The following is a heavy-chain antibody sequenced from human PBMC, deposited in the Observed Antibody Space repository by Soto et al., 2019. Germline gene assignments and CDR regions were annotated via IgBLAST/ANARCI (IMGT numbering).Heavy chain of an antibody. CDR2: INHSGST. Sequence: SETLSLTCAVYGGSFSGYYWSLIRQPPGKGLEWIGEINHSGSTNYNPSLKSRVTISVDTSKNQFSLKLSSVTAADTAVYYCARVSYNWHLGYGMDVWGQGTTVTVSS. J-gene: IGHJ6*02. V-gene: IGHV4-34*01. CDR1: GGSFSGYY. CDR3: ARVSYNWHLGYGMDV. D-gene: IGHD1-20*01.